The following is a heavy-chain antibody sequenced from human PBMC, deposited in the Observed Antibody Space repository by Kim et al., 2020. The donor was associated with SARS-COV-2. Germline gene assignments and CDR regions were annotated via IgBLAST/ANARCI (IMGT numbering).Heavy chain of an antibody. D-gene: IGHD6-13*01. V-gene: IGHV3-11*05. Sequence: GGSLRLSCAASGFTFSDYYMSWIRQTPGKGLEWISYISSSIDYTKYADSVKGRFTISRDNAKNSLYLQMNSLRAEDTAVYYCARVEDGSSSGYYFDYGG. CDR2: ISSSIDYT. J-gene: IGHJ4*01. CDR3: ARVEDGSSSGYYFDY. CDR1: GFTFSDYY.